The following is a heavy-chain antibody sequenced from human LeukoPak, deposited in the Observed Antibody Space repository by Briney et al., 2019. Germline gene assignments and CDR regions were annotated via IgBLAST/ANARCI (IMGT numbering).Heavy chain of an antibody. V-gene: IGHV3-23*01. D-gene: IGHD3-22*01. CDR2: ISGSGGST. CDR1: GFTFSNYW. Sequence: PGGSLRLSCAASGFTFSNYWMIWVRQAPGKGLEWVSAISGSGGSTYYADSVKGRFTISRDNSKNTLYLQMNSLRAEDTAVYYCAKEVGYYYDSSGYCDYWGQGTLVTVSS. CDR3: AKEVGYYYDSSGYCDY. J-gene: IGHJ4*02.